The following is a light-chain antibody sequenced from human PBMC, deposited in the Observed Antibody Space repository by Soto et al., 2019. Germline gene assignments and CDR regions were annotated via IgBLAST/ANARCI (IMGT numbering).Light chain of an antibody. CDR3: QQYGGSTRK. CDR2: GAS. J-gene: IGKJ1*01. CDR1: QSVTTQ. Sequence: IGWTQSPVTLSLSPGERATLSCRASQSVTTQLAWYQQKPGQAPRLIIHGASRSAAGVPDRITGSGSGTDFTLSISRLEPEDFAVYYCQQYGGSTRKFGQGTNLDI. V-gene: IGKV3-20*01.